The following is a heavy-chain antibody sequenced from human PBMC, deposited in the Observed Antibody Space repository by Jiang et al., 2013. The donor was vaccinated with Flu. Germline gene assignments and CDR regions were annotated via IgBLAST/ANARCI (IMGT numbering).Heavy chain of an antibody. V-gene: IGHV6-1*01. Sequence: GPGLVKPSQTLSLTCAVTGDSVSSSTSAWNWIRQSPSRGLEWLGRTYYRSKWYNDYAVSVEGRISIDGDTYRNQFSPQLNSVTPDDTAVYFCARDLFGDNGYFHHWGQGTLVTVSS. CDR3: ARDLFGDNGYFHH. J-gene: IGHJ1*01. D-gene: IGHD4-17*01. CDR1: GDSVSSSTSA. CDR2: TYYRSKWYN.